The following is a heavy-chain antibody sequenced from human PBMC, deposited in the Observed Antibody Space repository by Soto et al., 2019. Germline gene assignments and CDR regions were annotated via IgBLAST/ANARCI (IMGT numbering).Heavy chain of an antibody. D-gene: IGHD6-19*01. CDR1: GFSLSSFAVG. CDR3: AHGSGWLSDY. Sequence: QITLKESGPPLLKTTQPLPLTCTFSGFSLSSFAVGVYWIRQPPGKAPEWLALIYWNDENHYSPSLRNRLTVTKDTSKTQVVLTMTNVDPLDTATYHCAHGSGWLSDYWGQGTLVTVSS. V-gene: IGHV2-5*01. J-gene: IGHJ4*02. CDR2: IYWNDEN.